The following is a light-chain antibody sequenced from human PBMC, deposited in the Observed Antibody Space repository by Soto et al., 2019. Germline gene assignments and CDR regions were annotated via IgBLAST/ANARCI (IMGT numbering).Light chain of an antibody. V-gene: IGKV3-20*01. J-gene: IGKJ5*01. CDR2: GAS. CDR3: QQYGSSPPVT. CDR1: QSVSSSY. Sequence: EIVLTQSPGTLSLSPGERATLSCRASQSVSSSYLAWYQQKPGQAPRLLIYGASGRATGIPDSFSGSVSGTDFTLTIISLEPEDLAVYYCQQYGSSPPVTFGQGTRLEIK.